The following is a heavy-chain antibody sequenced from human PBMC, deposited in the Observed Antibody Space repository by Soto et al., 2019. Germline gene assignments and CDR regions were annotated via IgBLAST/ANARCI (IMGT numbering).Heavy chain of an antibody. Sequence: SVRGRFTISRDNAKNSLYLQMNSLRAEDTAVYYYARSSDYNYYFDYWGQGTLVTVSS. V-gene: IGHV3-11*06. D-gene: IGHD3-22*01. CDR3: ARSSDYNYYFDY. J-gene: IGHJ4*02.